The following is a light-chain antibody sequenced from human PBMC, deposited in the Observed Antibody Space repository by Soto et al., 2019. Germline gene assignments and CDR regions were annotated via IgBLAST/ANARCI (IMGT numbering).Light chain of an antibody. CDR1: QTISTW. CDR2: DVS. CDR3: QQYTYPST. Sequence: DTQMTQSPSTLSASVGDRVTITCRASQTISTWLAWYQQRPGKAPKLLIYDVSTLERGVPSRFSGSGSGTQFTLTISSLQPDDVATYYCQQYTYPSTFGQGTKV. J-gene: IGKJ1*01. V-gene: IGKV1-5*01.